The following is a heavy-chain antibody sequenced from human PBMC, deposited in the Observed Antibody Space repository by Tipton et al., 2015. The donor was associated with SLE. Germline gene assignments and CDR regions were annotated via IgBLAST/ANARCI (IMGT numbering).Heavy chain of an antibody. D-gene: IGHD2-15*01. V-gene: IGHV3-23*03. J-gene: IGHJ3*02. CDR2: IYSGHTT. CDR1: GFNFSIYA. Sequence: SLRLSCAASGFNFSIYAMNWVRQAPGKGLEWVSVIYSGHTTHYADSVKGRFTISRDNSKNTLYLQMNSLRGDDTAVYYCARGDFVGGTFIDAFDIWGQGTMVTVSS. CDR3: ARGDFVGGTFIDAFDI.